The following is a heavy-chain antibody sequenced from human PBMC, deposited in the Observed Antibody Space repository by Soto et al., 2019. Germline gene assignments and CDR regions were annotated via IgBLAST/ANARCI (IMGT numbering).Heavy chain of an antibody. CDR2: IIPILGIA. D-gene: IGHD2-2*01. CDR1: GGTFSSYT. V-gene: IGHV1-69*04. CDR3: ARDFAPTNIVVVPAALDAFDI. Sequence: ASVKVSCKASGGTFSSYTISWVRQAPGQGLEWMGRIIPILGIANYAQKFQGRVTITADKSTSTAYMELSSLRSEDTAVYYCARDFAPTNIVVVPAALDAFDIWGQGTMVTVSS. J-gene: IGHJ3*02.